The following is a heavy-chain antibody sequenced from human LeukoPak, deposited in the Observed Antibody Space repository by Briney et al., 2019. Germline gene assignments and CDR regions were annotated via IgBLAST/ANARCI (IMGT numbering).Heavy chain of an antibody. CDR3: ARAERPDCTNGVCYYYYGMDV. D-gene: IGHD2-8*01. V-gene: IGHV3-21*01. CDR1: GFTFSSYT. J-gene: IGHJ6*02. Sequence: GGSLRLSCAASGFTFSSYTMNWVRQAPGMGLEWVSSISASSSSIYYADSEKGRFTISRDNAKNSLYLQMNSLRAEDTAVYYCARAERPDCTNGVCYYYYGMDVWGQGTTVTVSS. CDR2: ISASSSSI.